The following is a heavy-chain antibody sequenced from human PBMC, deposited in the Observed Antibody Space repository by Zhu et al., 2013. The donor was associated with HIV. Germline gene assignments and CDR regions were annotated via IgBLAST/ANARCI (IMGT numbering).Heavy chain of an antibody. CDR3: ARGGSSATSENYYYYGMDV. CDR2: IIPIFGTA. Sequence: QVQLVQSGAEVKKPGSSVKVSCKASGGTFSSYAISWVRQAPGQGLEWMGGIIPIFGTANYAQKFQGRVTITADESTSTAYMELSSLRSEDTAVYYCARGGSSATSENYYYYGMDVWGQGTTVTVSS. CDR1: GGTFSSYA. J-gene: IGHJ6*02. D-gene: IGHD1-26*01. V-gene: IGHV1-69*01.